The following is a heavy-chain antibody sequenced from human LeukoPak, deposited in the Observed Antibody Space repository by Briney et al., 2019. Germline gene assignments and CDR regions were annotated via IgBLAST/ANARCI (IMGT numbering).Heavy chain of an antibody. CDR3: ARRGPMGFYYGAGSSYFDY. CDR2: ISSSGSTM. Sequence: GGFLRLSCAASGFTFSSYEMNWVRQAPGKGLEWVSYISSSGSTMYFADSVKGRFTISRDNAKNSLCLQMNSLRAEDTAVYYCARRGPMGFYYGAGSSYFDYWGQGTLVTVSS. CDR1: GFTFSSYE. D-gene: IGHD3-10*01. J-gene: IGHJ4*02. V-gene: IGHV3-48*03.